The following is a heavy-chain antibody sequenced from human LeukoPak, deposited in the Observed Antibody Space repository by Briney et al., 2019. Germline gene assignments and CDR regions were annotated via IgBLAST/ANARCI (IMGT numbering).Heavy chain of an antibody. D-gene: IGHD3-9*01. CDR2: ISAYNGNT. J-gene: IGHJ4*02. CDR3: ARGLYDILTGYPVDDY. V-gene: IGHV1-18*01. Sequence: ASVKVSCKASGYTFTSYGISWVRQAPGQGLEWMGWISAYNGNTNYAQKLQGRVTMTTDTSTSTAYMELRSLRSDDTAVYYCARGLYDILTGYPVDDYWGQGILVTVSS. CDR1: GYTFTSYG.